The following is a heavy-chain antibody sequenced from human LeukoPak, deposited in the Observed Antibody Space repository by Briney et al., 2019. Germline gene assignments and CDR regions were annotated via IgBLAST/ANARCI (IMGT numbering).Heavy chain of an antibody. CDR3: ARWDQRRAFDI. CDR1: GYTFINYY. J-gene: IGHJ3*02. V-gene: IGHV1-2*02. D-gene: IGHD6-25*01. Sequence: ASVKVSCKASGYTFINYYMNWVRQAPGQGLEWMGWINPNSGDTNYAQKFQGRVTMTRDTSISTAYMELSRLRSDDTAVYYCARWDQRRAFDIWGQGTMVTVSS. CDR2: INPNSGDT.